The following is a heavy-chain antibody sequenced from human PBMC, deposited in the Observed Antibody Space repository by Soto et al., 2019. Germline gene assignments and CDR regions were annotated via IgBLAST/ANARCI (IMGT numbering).Heavy chain of an antibody. CDR3: ARVQGIAAAGDYYYYGMDV. J-gene: IGHJ6*02. Sequence: AETLSLTCTVSGGAIISYYCIWSGHPPGKGREWIGYIYYSGSTNYNPSLKSRVTISVDTSKNQFSLKLSSVTAADAAVYYCARVQGIAAAGDYYYYGMDVWGQGTTVTVSS. V-gene: IGHV4-59*01. CDR2: IYYSGST. CDR1: GGAIISYY. D-gene: IGHD6-13*01.